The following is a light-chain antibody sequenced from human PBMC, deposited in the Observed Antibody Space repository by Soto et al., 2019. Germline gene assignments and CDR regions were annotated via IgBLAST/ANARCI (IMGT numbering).Light chain of an antibody. V-gene: IGKV3-20*01. CDR2: GAS. J-gene: IGKJ1*01. CDR1: QSVDSAF. Sequence: EIVLTQSRGSLSLSLGERATLSCRASQSVDSAFFAWYQQKPGQPPRLLMYGASRRATGIPDRFSGSGSGTDFTLTISRLEPEYFAVYYCQQYASSLTFGQGTKVEI. CDR3: QQYASSLT.